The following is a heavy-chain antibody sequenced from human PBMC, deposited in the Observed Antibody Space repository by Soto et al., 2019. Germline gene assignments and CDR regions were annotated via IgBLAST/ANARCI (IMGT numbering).Heavy chain of an antibody. CDR1: GGSISSYY. CDR3: ARYRWGYGDYAVSYYYYGMDV. Sequence: SETLSLTCTVSGGSISSYYWSWIRQPPGKGLEWIGYIYYSGSTNYNPSLKSRVTISVDTSKNQFSLKLSSVTAADTAVYYCARYRWGYGDYAVSYYYYGMDVWGQGTTVTVSS. D-gene: IGHD4-17*01. J-gene: IGHJ6*02. CDR2: IYYSGST. V-gene: IGHV4-59*01.